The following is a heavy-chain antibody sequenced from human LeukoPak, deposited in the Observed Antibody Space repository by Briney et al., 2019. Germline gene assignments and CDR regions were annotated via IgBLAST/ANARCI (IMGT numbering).Heavy chain of an antibody. CDR1: GFSFSTNP. J-gene: IGHJ3*02. Sequence: GGSLRLSCAASGFSFSTNPMSWVRQAPGKGLEWVSAISPDKTYYADSVKGRLTISRDDYKNTVDLHMNSPRAEDTAIYYCVKEHVDRAFTRSFEIWGQGIVVTVSS. D-gene: IGHD3-3*02. CDR3: VKEHVDRAFTRSFEI. CDR2: ISPDKT. V-gene: IGHV3-23*01.